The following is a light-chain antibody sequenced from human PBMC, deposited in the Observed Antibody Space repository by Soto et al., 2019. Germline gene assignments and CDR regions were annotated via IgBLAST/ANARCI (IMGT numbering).Light chain of an antibody. J-gene: IGKJ2*01. CDR3: QQSYSTPKT. V-gene: IGKV1-39*01. Sequence: DIQMTQSPSSLSASVGDRVTITCRASQSISSYLNWYQQKPGKAPNLLIYAASSLQSVVPSRFSGSGSGTDFTLTISSLQPEDFATYYCQQSYSTPKTFGQGTKLEIK. CDR2: AAS. CDR1: QSISSY.